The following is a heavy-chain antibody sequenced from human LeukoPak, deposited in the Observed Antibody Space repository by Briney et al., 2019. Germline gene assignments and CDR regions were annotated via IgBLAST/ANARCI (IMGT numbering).Heavy chain of an antibody. V-gene: IGHV3-33*01. CDR2: IWYDGSNK. J-gene: IGHJ4*02. CDR1: GFTFSSYG. CDR3: ARVTVTTYFDY. Sequence: GGSLRLSCAASGFTFSSYGMHWVRQAPGKGLEWVAFIWYDGSNKYYVDSVKGRFTISRDNSKNTLYLQMNSLRAEDTAVYYCARVTVTTYFDYWGQGTLVTVSS. D-gene: IGHD4-17*01.